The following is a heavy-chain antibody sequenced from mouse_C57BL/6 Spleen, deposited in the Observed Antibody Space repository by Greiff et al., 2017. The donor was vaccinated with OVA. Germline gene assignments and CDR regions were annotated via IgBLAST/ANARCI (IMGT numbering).Heavy chain of an antibody. CDR1: GYTFTDYE. J-gene: IGHJ4*01. CDR2: IDPETGGT. CDR3: TRLDYYDYDDAMDY. V-gene: IGHV1-15*01. D-gene: IGHD2-4*01. Sequence: VQLVESGAELVRPGASVTLSCKASGYTFTDYEMHWVKQTPVHGLEWIGAIDPETGGTAYNQKFKGKAILTADKSSSTAYMELRSLTSEDSAVYYCTRLDYYDYDDAMDYWGQGTSVTVSS.